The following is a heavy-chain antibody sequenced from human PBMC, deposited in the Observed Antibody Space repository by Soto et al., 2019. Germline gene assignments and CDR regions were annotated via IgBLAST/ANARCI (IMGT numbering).Heavy chain of an antibody. D-gene: IGHD1-1*01. CDR1: GFSFSTYS. V-gene: IGHV3-21*01. Sequence: EVQLVESGGGLAMPGGSLRLSCIASGFSFSTYSMNWVRQAPGKGLEWVSSIRRSGDYTYYADSLKGRFTISRDNAKNSLSLQMISLRAEDTAVYYCARSTSLGGMDVWGQGTTVTVSS. J-gene: IGHJ6*02. CDR3: ARSTSLGGMDV. CDR2: IRRSGDYT.